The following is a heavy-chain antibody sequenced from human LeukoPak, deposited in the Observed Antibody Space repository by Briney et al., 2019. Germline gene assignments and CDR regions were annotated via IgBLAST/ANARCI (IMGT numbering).Heavy chain of an antibody. D-gene: IGHD2-21*01. CDR3: AKGHTYFDY. CDR2: ISGSDEST. V-gene: IGHV3-23*01. J-gene: IGHJ4*02. CDR1: GFTFSANA. Sequence: PGGSLRLSCAASGFTFSANAMSWVRQAPGKGLEWISAISGSDESTYYADSVKGRFTISRDNSKNTLYLQMSSLRAEDTAVYFCAKGHTYFDYWGQGTLVTVSS.